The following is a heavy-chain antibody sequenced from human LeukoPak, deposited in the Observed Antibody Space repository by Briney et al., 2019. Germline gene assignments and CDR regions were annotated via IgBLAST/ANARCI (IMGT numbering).Heavy chain of an antibody. V-gene: IGHV4-61*08. D-gene: IGHD1-26*01. CDR3: ASWANSGSYFFDY. CDR1: GASISSGGYC. J-gene: IGHJ4*02. CDR2: TYYSGST. Sequence: TSETLSLTCTVSGASISSGGYCWTWIRQHPGKGLEWIGCTYYSGSTNYNPSLKSRVTISVDTSKNQFSLKLSSVTAADTAVYYCASWANSGSYFFDYWGQGTLVTVSS.